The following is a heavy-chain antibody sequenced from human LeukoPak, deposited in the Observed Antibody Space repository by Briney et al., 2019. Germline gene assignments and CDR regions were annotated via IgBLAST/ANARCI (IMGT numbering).Heavy chain of an antibody. J-gene: IGHJ4*02. D-gene: IGHD6-13*01. CDR2: INQDGTEK. CDR3: ARDSGWWRFDF. CDR1: GFTFSSYS. Sequence: GWSLRLSCAASGFTFSSYSMTWVRQTPGKGLEWVASINQDGTEKFSVDSVKGRFTISRDNGKNSLYLQMNSLRAEDTAVYYCARDSGWWRFDFWGQGTLVTVSS. V-gene: IGHV3-7*03.